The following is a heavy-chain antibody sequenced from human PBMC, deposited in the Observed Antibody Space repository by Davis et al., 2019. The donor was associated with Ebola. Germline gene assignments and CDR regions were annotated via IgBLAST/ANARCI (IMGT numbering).Heavy chain of an antibody. Sequence: GGSLRLSCAASGFTFSGSAMHWVRQASGKGLEWVGRIRSKANSYATAYAASVKGRFTISRDDSKNTLYLQMNSLKTEDTAVYYCTTVGGYSYGYRDYWGQGTLVTVSS. V-gene: IGHV3-73*01. CDR2: IRSKANSYAT. J-gene: IGHJ4*02. D-gene: IGHD5-18*01. CDR3: TTVGGYSYGYRDY. CDR1: GFTFSGSA.